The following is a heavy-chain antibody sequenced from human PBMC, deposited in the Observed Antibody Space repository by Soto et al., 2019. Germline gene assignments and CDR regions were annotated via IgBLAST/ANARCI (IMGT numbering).Heavy chain of an antibody. J-gene: IGHJ6*03. CDR2: ISAYNGNT. Sequence: ASVKVSCKASGYTFTSYGISWVRQAPGQGLEWMGWISAYNGNTNYAQKLQGRVTMTTDTSTSTAYMELRSLRSDDTAVYYCARLHCSSTSCYSFYYYYYMDVWGKGTTVTVSS. D-gene: IGHD2-2*01. V-gene: IGHV1-18*01. CDR3: ARLHCSSTSCYSFYYYYYMDV. CDR1: GYTFTSYG.